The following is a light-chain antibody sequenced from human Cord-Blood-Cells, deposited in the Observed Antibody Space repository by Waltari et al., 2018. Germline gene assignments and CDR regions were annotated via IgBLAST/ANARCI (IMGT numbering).Light chain of an antibody. J-gene: IGLJ1*01. Sequence: QSALTQPASVSGSPGQSIIIACTVTTRDVGSYNLVSWYQQHPGKAPKLMIYESSKRPSGVSNRFSGSKSGNTASLTISGLQAEDEADYYCCSYAGSSTYVFGTGTKVTVL. CDR1: TRDVGSYNL. CDR2: ESS. CDR3: CSYAGSSTYV. V-gene: IGLV2-23*01.